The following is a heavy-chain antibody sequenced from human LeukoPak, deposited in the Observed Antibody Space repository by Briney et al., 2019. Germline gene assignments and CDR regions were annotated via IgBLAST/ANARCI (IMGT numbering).Heavy chain of an antibody. V-gene: IGHV5-51*01. Sequence: GESLKISCKGSGYSFTSYWIGWVRQMPGKGLEWMGIIYPGDSDTRYSPSFQGQVTISADKSISTAYLQWSSLKASDTAMYYCARGYCSGGSCYPSDYWGQGTLVAVSS. CDR3: ARGYCSGGSCYPSDY. J-gene: IGHJ4*02. CDR1: GYSFTSYW. D-gene: IGHD2-15*01. CDR2: IYPGDSDT.